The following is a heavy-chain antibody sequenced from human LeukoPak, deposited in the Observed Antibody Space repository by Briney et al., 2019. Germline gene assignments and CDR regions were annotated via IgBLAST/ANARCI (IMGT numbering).Heavy chain of an antibody. Sequence: ASVKVSCKASGYTFTSYGISWVRQAPGQGLEWMGWISAYNGNTNYAQKLQGRVTMTTDTSTSTAYMELRSLRSDDTAVYYCASNSGTYYYDSSGYYSHPPDYWGQGTLVTVSS. CDR2: ISAYNGNT. J-gene: IGHJ4*02. CDR1: GYTFTSYG. CDR3: ASNSGTYYYDSSGYYSHPPDY. V-gene: IGHV1-18*01. D-gene: IGHD3-22*01.